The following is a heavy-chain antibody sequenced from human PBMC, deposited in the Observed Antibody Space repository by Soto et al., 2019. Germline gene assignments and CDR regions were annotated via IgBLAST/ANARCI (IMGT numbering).Heavy chain of an antibody. J-gene: IGHJ6*02. CDR2: ISGSGGSK. CDR3: ARDLEYNWNQHGMDV. D-gene: IGHD1-20*01. V-gene: IGHV3-23*01. CDR1: GFTFRSYA. Sequence: PGGSLRLSCAASGFTFRSYAMSWVRQAPGKGLEWVSAISGSGGSKYYADSVKGRFTISRDNSKNTLYLQMNSLRAEDTAVYYCARDLEYNWNQHGMDVWGQGTTVTVS.